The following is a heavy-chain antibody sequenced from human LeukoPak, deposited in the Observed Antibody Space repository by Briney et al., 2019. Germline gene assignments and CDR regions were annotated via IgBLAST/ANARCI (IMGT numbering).Heavy chain of an antibody. D-gene: IGHD1-26*01. V-gene: IGHV3-21*01. CDR1: GFTFSSYS. J-gene: IGHJ6*03. CDR3: ASDDLELARGYYYYYMDV. Sequence: PGGSLRLSCAASGFTFSSYSMNWVRQAPGKGLEWVSSISSSSSYIYYADSVKGRFTISRDNAKNSLYLQMNSLRAEDTAVYYCASDDLELARGYYYYYMDVWGKGTTVTVSS. CDR2: ISSSSSYI.